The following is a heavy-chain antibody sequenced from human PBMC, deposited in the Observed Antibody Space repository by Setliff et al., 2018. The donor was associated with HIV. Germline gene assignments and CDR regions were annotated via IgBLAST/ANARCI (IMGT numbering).Heavy chain of an antibody. D-gene: IGHD6-19*01. V-gene: IGHV4-59*02. CDR2: IYFTGST. CDR3: ARLFRWLQFPDRFDS. CDR1: GDSVTSHY. J-gene: IGHJ4*02. Sequence: SETLSLTCSVSGDSVTSHYWSWIRQPPGKGLEWIGYIYFTGSTNYNPSLKSRVTISVDTSKNQFSLKLSSVTAADTAVYYCARLFRWLQFPDRFDSWGQGALVTVPQ.